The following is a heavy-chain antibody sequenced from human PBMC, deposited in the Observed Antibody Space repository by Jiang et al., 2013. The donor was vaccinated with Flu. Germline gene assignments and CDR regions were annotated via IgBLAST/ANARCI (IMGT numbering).Heavy chain of an antibody. D-gene: IGHD6-6*01. J-gene: IGHJ3*02. CDR2: TYYRSKWYN. Sequence: QTLSLTCAISGDSVSSNSAAWNWIRQSPSRGLEWLGRTYYRSKWYNDYAVSVKSRITINPDTSKNQFSLQLNSVTPEDTAVYYCAREAVQLVRGGDAFDIWGQGTMVTV. CDR3: AREAVQLVRGGDAFDI. V-gene: IGHV6-1*01. CDR1: GDSVSSNSAA.